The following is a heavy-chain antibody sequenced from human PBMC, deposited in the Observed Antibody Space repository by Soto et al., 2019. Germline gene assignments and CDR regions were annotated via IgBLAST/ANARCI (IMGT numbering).Heavy chain of an antibody. V-gene: IGHV1-69*04. D-gene: IGHD4-17*01. Sequence: SVKVSCKASGGTFSSYTISWVRQAPGQGLEWMGRIIPILGIANYAQKFQGRVTITADKSTSTAYMELSSLRSEDTAVYYCARESHDYGDPSAFDISGQGIIVTVSS. CDR1: GGTFSSYT. CDR3: ARESHDYGDPSAFDI. CDR2: IIPILGIA. J-gene: IGHJ3*02.